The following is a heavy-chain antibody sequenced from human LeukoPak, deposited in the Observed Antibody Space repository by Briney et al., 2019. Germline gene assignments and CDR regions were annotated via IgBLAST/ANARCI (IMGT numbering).Heavy chain of an antibody. CDR3: AKFSYGDYVA. CDR1: GFVFSKNG. Sequence: GGSLRLSCATSGFVFSKNGMHWVRQAPGKGLEWVAFIRHDESNKYYADSVKGRFTISRDNSKNTLSPQMNSLRPDDTAVYYCAKFSYGDYVAWGQGTLVIVSS. V-gene: IGHV3-30*02. J-gene: IGHJ5*02. D-gene: IGHD4-17*01. CDR2: IRHDESNK.